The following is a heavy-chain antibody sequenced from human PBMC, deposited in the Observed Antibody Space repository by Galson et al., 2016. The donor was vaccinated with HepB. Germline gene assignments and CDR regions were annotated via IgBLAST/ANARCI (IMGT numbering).Heavy chain of an antibody. V-gene: IGHV3-30*03. Sequence: SLRLSCAASGFIFSTYGMHWVRQAPGKGLEWVAVITHDASNTYHADSVKGRFTISRDNSKDTLYLQMNSLRPEDSAAYYCVTPRIGGSYFMPFDSWGQGTLVTVSS. CDR3: VTPRIGGSYFMPFDS. CDR2: ITHDASNT. J-gene: IGHJ4*02. D-gene: IGHD1-26*01. CDR1: GFIFSTYG.